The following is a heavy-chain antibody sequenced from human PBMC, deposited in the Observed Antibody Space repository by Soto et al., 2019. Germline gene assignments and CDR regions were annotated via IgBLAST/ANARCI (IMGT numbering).Heavy chain of an antibody. D-gene: IGHD3-16*02. CDR3: ARDRIFYLGANGGGGVIVHNWFDP. V-gene: IGHV4-59*01. Sequence: QVQLQESGPGLVKPSETLSLTCTVSGGSISSYYWSWIRQPPGKGLEWIGYIYYSGSTNYNPSLKSRVTISVDTSKNQFSLKLSSVTAADTAVYYCARDRIFYLGANGGGGVIVHNWFDPWGQGTLVTVSS. CDR1: GGSISSYY. J-gene: IGHJ5*02. CDR2: IYYSGST.